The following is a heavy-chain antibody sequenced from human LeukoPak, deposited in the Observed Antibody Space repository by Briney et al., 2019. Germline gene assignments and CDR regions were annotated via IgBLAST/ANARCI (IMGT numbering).Heavy chain of an antibody. D-gene: IGHD6-13*01. Sequence: SETLSLTCTVSGGSISSSSYYWGWIRQPPGKGLEWIGRIFTSESPNYNPSLKSRVTMSVDTSKNQFSLKLSSVNAADTAVYYCARVSSSWYQDWYFDLWGRGTLVTVSS. J-gene: IGHJ2*01. V-gene: IGHV4-61*05. CDR2: IFTSESP. CDR3: ARVSSSWYQDWYFDL. CDR1: GGSISSSSYY.